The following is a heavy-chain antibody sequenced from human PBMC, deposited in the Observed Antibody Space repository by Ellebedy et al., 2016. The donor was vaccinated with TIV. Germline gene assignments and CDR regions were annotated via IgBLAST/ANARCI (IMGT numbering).Heavy chain of an antibody. J-gene: IGHJ6*02. CDR2: IKQDGSEK. CDR3: ARVPEGYYFYYGLDV. V-gene: IGHV3-7*01. CDR1: GFNFDSYW. Sequence: GGSLRLSXATSGFNFDSYWMTWVRQAPGKGLEWVANIKQDGSEKYYVDSVKGRFTISRDNAKNSLYLQMSSLRADDTAVYYCARVPEGYYFYYGLDVWGQGTTVTVSS.